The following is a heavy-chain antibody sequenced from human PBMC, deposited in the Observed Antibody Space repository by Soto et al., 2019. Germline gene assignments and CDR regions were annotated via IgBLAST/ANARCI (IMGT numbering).Heavy chain of an antibody. Sequence: EVQLLQSGGGLVQPGGSLRLSCAASGFTFSSYAISWVRQAPGKGLEWVSAISNSGDNTYYADSVMGRFTISRDNSKNTLFLQMNSLRAEDTAIYYCAKEWGRPLDYWGQGTLVTVSS. CDR2: ISNSGDNT. J-gene: IGHJ4*02. CDR3: AKEWGRPLDY. CDR1: GFTFSSYA. V-gene: IGHV3-23*01. D-gene: IGHD7-27*01.